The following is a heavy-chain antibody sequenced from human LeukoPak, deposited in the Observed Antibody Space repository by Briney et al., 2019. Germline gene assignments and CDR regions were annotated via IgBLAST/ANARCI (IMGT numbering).Heavy chain of an antibody. D-gene: IGHD4-17*01. J-gene: IGHJ4*02. Sequence: GESLKISCQGSGYTFSSFWIGWVRQMPGKGLEWMGIIYPGDSQTRYSPSFQGQVAISVDKSISTAYLQWGSLKASHTARYYCARFHTYVDREGDYWGQGTVVTVSS. V-gene: IGHV5-51*01. CDR1: GYTFSSFW. CDR2: IYPGDSQT. CDR3: ARFHTYVDREGDY.